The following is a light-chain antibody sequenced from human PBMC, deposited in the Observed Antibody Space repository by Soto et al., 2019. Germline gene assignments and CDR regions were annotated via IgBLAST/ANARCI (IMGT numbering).Light chain of an antibody. J-gene: IGKJ4*01. CDR3: QQSYRTPHT. Sequence: DIQMTQSPSSLSASVGDRVTITCRASQSISSYLNWYQQKPGKAPKLLIYAASSLQSGVPSRFSGSGSVTDFTLTISSLQPEDFATYYGQQSYRTPHTFGGGTKVDIK. CDR2: AAS. CDR1: QSISSY. V-gene: IGKV1-39*01.